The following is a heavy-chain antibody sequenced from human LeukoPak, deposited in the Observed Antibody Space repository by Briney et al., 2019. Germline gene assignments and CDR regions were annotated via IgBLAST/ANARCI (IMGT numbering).Heavy chain of an antibody. CDR1: GYTFTGYY. CDR2: INPNSGGT. V-gene: IGHV1-2*06. Sequence: GASVKVSCKASGYTFTGYYMHWVRQAPGQGLEWMGRINPNSGGTNYAQKLQGRVTMTRDTSISTAYMELSRLRSDDTAVYYCASWVAAAGTVGYFQHWGQGTLVTVSS. D-gene: IGHD6-13*01. J-gene: IGHJ1*01. CDR3: ASWVAAAGTVGYFQH.